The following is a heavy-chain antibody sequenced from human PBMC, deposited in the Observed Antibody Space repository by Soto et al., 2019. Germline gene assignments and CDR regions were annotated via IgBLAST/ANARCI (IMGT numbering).Heavy chain of an antibody. CDR1: GYTFTSYT. CDR3: ASSAGIYYSYVMDV. V-gene: IGHV1-3*01. J-gene: IGHJ6*02. Sequence: QVQLVQSGAEVKKPGASVKVSCKASGYTFTSYTIHWVRQAPGQRLEWMGWINAGNGNTKYSQKFQGRVTFTMDTSASTAYMELSSLRSEDTAVYYCASSAGIYYSYVMDVWGQGTTVTVSS. CDR2: INAGNGNT. D-gene: IGHD2-15*01.